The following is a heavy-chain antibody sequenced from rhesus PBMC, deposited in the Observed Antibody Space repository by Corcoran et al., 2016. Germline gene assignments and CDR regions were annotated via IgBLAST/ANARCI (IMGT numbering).Heavy chain of an antibody. CDR1: GGSVSSNY. Sequence: QLQLQESGPGLVKPSETLSLTCAVSGGSVSSNYWSWIRQSPGKGLEWIGRISGGGGITASNPHLQSRVTISTAPSKNQFSLKLSSVTAADTAVYYCARGDSGGYMGDFDDWGQGVLVIVSS. V-gene: IGHV4-173*01. J-gene: IGHJ4*01. D-gene: IGHD1-44*02. CDR2: ISGGGGIT. CDR3: ARGDSGGYMGDFDD.